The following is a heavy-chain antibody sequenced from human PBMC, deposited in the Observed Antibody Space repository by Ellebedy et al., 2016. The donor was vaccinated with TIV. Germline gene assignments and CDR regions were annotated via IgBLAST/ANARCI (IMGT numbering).Heavy chain of an antibody. V-gene: IGHV3-15*01. J-gene: IGHJ5*02. CDR3: ASQISDGDQNWFDP. CDR1: GFTFSNAW. CDR2: IKSKTDGGTT. D-gene: IGHD7-27*01. Sequence: GESLKISCAASGFTFSNAWMSWVRQAPGKGLEWVGRIKSKTDGGTTDYAAPVKGRFTISRDDSKNTLYLQMNSLRAEDTAVYYCASQISDGDQNWFDPWGQGTLVTVSS.